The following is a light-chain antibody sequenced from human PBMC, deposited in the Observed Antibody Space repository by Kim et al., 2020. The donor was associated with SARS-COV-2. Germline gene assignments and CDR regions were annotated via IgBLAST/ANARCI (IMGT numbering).Light chain of an antibody. CDR2: QDT. J-gene: IGLJ2*01. Sequence: SYELTQPPSVSVSPGQTAVITCSGHRLERKYVYWYQQKPGQSPLLVMSQDTKRPSGIPERFSGSTSGSTATLTISGTQAMDEADYYCQAWDNSVVFGGGTK. CDR1: RLERKY. CDR3: QAWDNSVV. V-gene: IGLV3-1*01.